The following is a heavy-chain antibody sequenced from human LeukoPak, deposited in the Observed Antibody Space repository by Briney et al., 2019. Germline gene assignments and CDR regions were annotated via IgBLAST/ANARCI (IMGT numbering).Heavy chain of an antibody. D-gene: IGHD6-6*01. CDR3: ARGPNSNWSGLDF. CDR2: ISPTGSTT. Sequence: GGSLRLSCTASGFSFSGHWMHWARQPPGKGLVWVSRISPTGSTTSYADSVKGRFTVSRDNAKNTLYLQVNTLRAEDTAVYSCARGPNSNWSGLDFWGQGTLLTVSS. V-gene: IGHV3-74*01. CDR1: GFSFSGHW. J-gene: IGHJ4*02.